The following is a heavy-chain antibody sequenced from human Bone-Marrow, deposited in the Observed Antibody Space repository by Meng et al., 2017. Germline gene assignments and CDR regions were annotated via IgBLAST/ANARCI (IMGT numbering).Heavy chain of an antibody. CDR1: GFTFDDYG. V-gene: IGHV3-20*04. J-gene: IGHJ4*02. CDR3: ARVPALRSWSDY. CDR2: INWNGGST. Sequence: GESLKISCAASGFTFDDYGMSWVRQAPGKGLEWVSGINWNGGSTGHADSVKGRFTISRDNAKNSLYLQMNSLRAEDTALYYCARVPALRSWSDYWGQGTLVTVSS. D-gene: IGHD6-13*01.